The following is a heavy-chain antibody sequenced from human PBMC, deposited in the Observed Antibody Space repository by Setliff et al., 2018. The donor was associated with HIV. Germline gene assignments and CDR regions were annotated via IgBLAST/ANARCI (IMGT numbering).Heavy chain of an antibody. V-gene: IGHV1-18*01. D-gene: IGHD3-9*01. CDR1: GSSFTSYG. J-gene: IGHJ4*02. CDR2: TSVYNGYT. CDR3: ARAYDILTGYFDY. Sequence: ASVKVSCKASGSSFTSYGLNWVRQAPGQGLEWMGWTSVYNGYTNYAQKVRDRVTMTADTSTSTAYMELRSLRSDDTAVYYCARAYDILTGYFDYWGQGTLVTVSS.